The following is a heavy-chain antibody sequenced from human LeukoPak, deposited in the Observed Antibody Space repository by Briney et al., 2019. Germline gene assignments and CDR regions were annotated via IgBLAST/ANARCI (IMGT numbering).Heavy chain of an antibody. D-gene: IGHD6-13*01. J-gene: IGHJ4*02. CDR1: GGSISSSSYY. CDR2: IYYSGST. Sequence: SETLSLTCTVSGGSISSSSYYWGWIRQPPGKGLEWIGSIYYSGSTYYNPSLKSRVTISVDTSKNQFSLKLSSVTAADTAVYYCARERSYSSSWYIEYYFDYWGQGTLVTVSS. CDR3: ARERSYSSSWYIEYYFDY. V-gene: IGHV4-39*07.